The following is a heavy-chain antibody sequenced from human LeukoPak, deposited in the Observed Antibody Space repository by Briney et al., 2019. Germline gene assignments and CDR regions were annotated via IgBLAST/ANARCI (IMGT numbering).Heavy chain of an antibody. V-gene: IGHV3-30*02. Sequence: GGSLRLSCAGSGFTFSSDGIHWVRQAPGKGMEWVAFVSNNGIDKHYGDSVQGRFSISRDNSKNTLYLEMKSLRVEDTAMYYCAEGITRDSYYLDYWGQGTLVTVSS. D-gene: IGHD1-20*01. CDR3: AEGITRDSYYLDY. J-gene: IGHJ4*02. CDR1: GFTFSSDG. CDR2: VSNNGIDK.